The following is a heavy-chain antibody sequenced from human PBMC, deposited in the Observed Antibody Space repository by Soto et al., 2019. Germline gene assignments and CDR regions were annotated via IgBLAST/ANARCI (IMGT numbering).Heavy chain of an antibody. CDR2: IYHAGSP. V-gene: IGHV4-4*02. D-gene: IGHD2-21*01. CDR3: ARGSSFRGDFDI. CDR1: GGSVISSSW. J-gene: IGHJ3*02. Sequence: SETLSLTCGVSGGSVISSSWWTWLRQSPGKGLEWIGEIYHAGSPNYNPSFQSRVIISLDKSKNNFSLRLTSVTAADAAIYYCARGSSFRGDFDIWGQGTTVTVSS.